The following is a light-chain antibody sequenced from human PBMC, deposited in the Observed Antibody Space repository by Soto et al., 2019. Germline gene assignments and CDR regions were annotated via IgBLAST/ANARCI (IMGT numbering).Light chain of an antibody. CDR2: WAS. J-gene: IGKJ2*01. Sequence: DIVMTQSPDSLAVSLGERATINCKSSRSILYSSNNKNYLAWYQHKPGQPPKVLIYWASTRESGVPDRFSGRGYGTDFTLTISSLQAEDVAVYYCQQYYGTPYTFGQGTKLEIK. V-gene: IGKV4-1*01. CDR3: QQYYGTPYT. CDR1: RSILYSSNNKNY.